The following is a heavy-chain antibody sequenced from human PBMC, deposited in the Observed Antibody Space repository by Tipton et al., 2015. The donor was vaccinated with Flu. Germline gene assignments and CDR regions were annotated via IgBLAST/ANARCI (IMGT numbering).Heavy chain of an antibody. Sequence: SLRLSCAASGFTFSTFSSYSMSWVRQAPRKGLEWVSSISGDGITTYYTDSVKARFTISRDNSKNTLFLQMNSLRAEDTAVYYCAKDPVVEDWLAPWGQGTLVTVSS. CDR2: ISGDGITT. CDR1: GFTFSTFSSYS. J-gene: IGHJ5*02. CDR3: AKDPVVEDWLAP. V-gene: IGHV3-23*01. D-gene: IGHD2-15*01.